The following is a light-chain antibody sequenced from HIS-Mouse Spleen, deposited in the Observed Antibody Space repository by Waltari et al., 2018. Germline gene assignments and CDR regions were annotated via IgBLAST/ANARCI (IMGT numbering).Light chain of an antibody. V-gene: IGLV1-47*01. CDR3: AAWDDSLSHVV. J-gene: IGLJ2*01. Sequence: QSVLTQPPPASGTPGQRVTISCSGSSSNIGSNYVYWYQQLPGTAPKLLIYRNNQRPSGVPYRFSGSKSGTSASLAISGLRSEDEADYYCAAWDDSLSHVVFGGGTKLTVL. CDR2: RNN. CDR1: SSNIGSNY.